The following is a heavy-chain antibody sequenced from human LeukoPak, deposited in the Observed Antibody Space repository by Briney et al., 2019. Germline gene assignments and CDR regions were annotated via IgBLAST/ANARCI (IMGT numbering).Heavy chain of an antibody. CDR2: IYYSGST. CDR1: GGSISTYY. J-gene: IGHJ4*02. CDR3: AREEALGSGSFDY. V-gene: IGHV4-59*01. Sequence: SEILSLTCTVSGGSISTYYWSWIRQPPGKGLEWIGYIYYSGSTNYNPSLKSRVTVSVDTSKNQFSLKLGSVTAADTAVYYCAREEALGSGSFDYWGQGTLVTVSS. D-gene: IGHD1-26*01.